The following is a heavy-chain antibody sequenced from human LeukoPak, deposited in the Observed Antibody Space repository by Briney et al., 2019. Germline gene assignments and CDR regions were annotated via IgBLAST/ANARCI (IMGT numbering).Heavy chain of an antibody. D-gene: IGHD5-12*01. CDR2: VNTHNGKT. J-gene: IGHJ4*02. CDR3: ARDFSGYDPDY. V-gene: IGHV1-18*01. Sequence: ASVKVSCKASGYTFATYGYSWVRQAPGQGLEWMGWVNTHNGKTHYAQKIQGRVTMTTDTSTSTAYMERRSLVSDDTAVYYCARDFSGYDPDYWGQGTLVTVSS. CDR1: GYTFATYG.